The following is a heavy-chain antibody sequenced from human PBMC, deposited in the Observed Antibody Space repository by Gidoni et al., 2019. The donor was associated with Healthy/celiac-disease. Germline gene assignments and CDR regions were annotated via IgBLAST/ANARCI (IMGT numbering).Heavy chain of an antibody. CDR1: GGSFSGYY. D-gene: IGHD1-26*01. CDR2: INHSGST. J-gene: IGHJ4*02. V-gene: IGHV4-34*01. Sequence: QVQLQQWGAGLLKPSETLSLTCAVFGGSFSGYYWSWIRQPPGKGLEWIGEINHSGSTNYNPSLKSRVTISVDTSKNQFSLKLSSVTAADTAVYYCARGRVGWIDYWGQGTLVTVSS. CDR3: ARGRVGWIDY.